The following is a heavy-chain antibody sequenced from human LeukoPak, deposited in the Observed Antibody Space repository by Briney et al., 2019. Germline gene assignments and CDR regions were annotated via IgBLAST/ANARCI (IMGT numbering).Heavy chain of an antibody. Sequence: SETLSLTCPVSGGSLSSYYWSWIRQPPGKGLEWIGYIYYSGSTNYNPSLKSRVTISLDTSKNQFSLKRSSVTAADTAVYYCARLNGDYWGQGTLVTVSS. CDR2: IYYSGST. V-gene: IGHV4-59*08. CDR3: ARLNGDY. J-gene: IGHJ4*02. D-gene: IGHD1-1*01. CDR1: GGSLSSYY.